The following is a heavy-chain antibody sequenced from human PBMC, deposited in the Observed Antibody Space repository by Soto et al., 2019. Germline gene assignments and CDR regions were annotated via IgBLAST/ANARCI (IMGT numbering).Heavy chain of an antibody. J-gene: IGHJ4*02. V-gene: IGHV3-23*01. Sequence: PGGSLRLSCAASGFTFISNAMSWVRQAPGKGLEWVTAISGRGGRTYYVDYVKGQITISRDNSKNTLYLQMNSLSADDTAVYYCARSLRGVIIDFDSWGQGTLVTVS. CDR1: GFTFISNA. D-gene: IGHD3-10*01. CDR2: ISGRGGRT. CDR3: ARSLRGVIIDFDS.